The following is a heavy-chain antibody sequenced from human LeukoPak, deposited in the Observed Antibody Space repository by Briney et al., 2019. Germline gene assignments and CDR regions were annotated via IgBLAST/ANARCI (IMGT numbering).Heavy chain of an antibody. CDR2: IYYSGST. CDR3: ARLLPRGSAGD. D-gene: IGHD3-10*01. V-gene: IGHV4-59*08. Sequence: SETLSLTCTVSGGSISSYYWSWIRQPPGKGLEWIGYIYYSGSTNYNPSLKSRVTISVDTSKNQFSLKLSSVTAAGTAVYYCARLLPRGSAGDWGQGTLVTVSS. J-gene: IGHJ4*02. CDR1: GGSISSYY.